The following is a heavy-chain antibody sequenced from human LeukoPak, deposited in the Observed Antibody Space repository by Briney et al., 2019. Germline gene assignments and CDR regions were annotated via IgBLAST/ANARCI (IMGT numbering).Heavy chain of an antibody. D-gene: IGHD3-3*01. CDR1: GGTFSSYA. CDR3: ARDRTTVLRFLEGSFDY. J-gene: IGHJ4*02. CDR2: IIPIFGTA. Sequence: ASVKVSCKASGGTFSSYAISWVRQAPGQGLEWMGGIIPIFGTANYAQKFQGRVTITADESTSTAYMELSSLRSEDTAVYYCARDRTTVLRFLEGSFDYWGQGTLVTVSS. V-gene: IGHV1-69*13.